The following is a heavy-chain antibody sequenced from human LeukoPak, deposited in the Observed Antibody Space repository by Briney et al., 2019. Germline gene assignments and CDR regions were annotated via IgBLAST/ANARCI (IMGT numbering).Heavy chain of an antibody. CDR3: ARHAYCSSTSCYWRPVYFQH. CDR1: GYSISSGYY. CDR2: IYHSGST. V-gene: IGHV4-38-2*01. J-gene: IGHJ1*01. D-gene: IGHD2-2*01. Sequence: SETLSLTCALSGYSISSGYYWGWIRQPPGKGLEWIGSIYHSGSTYYNPSLKSRVTISVDTSKNQFSLKLSSVTAADTAVYYCARHAYCSSTSCYWRPVYFQHWGQGTLVTVSS.